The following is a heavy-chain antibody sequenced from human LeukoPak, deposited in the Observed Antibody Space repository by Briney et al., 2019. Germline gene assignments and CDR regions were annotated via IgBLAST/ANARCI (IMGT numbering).Heavy chain of an antibody. CDR2: IKSKSDGGAT. J-gene: IGHJ4*02. CDR1: GFTFSYAW. V-gene: IGHV3-15*01. Sequence: PGGALRLSCVASGFTFSYAWMNWFRQAPGKGLEWGGRIKSKSDGGATDYTAPVKGRFTISRDDSENTLYLHMNSLGTEDTGVYYCYTVLVWGGYDAKEPDKWGQGTLVTVSS. D-gene: IGHD5-12*01. CDR3: YTVLVWGGYDAKEPDK.